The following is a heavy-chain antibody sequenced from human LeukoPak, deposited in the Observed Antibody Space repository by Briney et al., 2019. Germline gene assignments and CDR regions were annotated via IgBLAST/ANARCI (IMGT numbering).Heavy chain of an antibody. CDR1: GFNLNDYY. D-gene: IGHD3-22*01. Sequence: PGGSLRLSCDVSGFNLNDYYMSWIRQAPGKGLEWISYITSSGSGYYPESVKGRFTISRDAASNSVFLQMNSLSAEDTAVYFCTRDQDAGYALGYWGQGTLVTVSS. CDR2: ITSSGSG. CDR3: TRDQDAGYALGY. V-gene: IGHV3-11*01. J-gene: IGHJ4*02.